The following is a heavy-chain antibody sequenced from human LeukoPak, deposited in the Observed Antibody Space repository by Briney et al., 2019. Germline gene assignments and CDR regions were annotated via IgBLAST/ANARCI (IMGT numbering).Heavy chain of an antibody. V-gene: IGHV3-48*04. D-gene: IGHD3-9*01. CDR3: AREARYFDWSSVGPSFFARAFDI. CDR1: GFTFSSYS. J-gene: IGHJ3*02. Sequence: PGGSLRLSCAASGFTFSSYSMNWVRQAPGKGLEWVSYISSSSSTIYYADSVKGRFTISRDNAKNSLYLQMNSLRAEDTAVYYCAREARYFDWSSVGPSFFARAFDIWGQGTMVTVSS. CDR2: ISSSSSTI.